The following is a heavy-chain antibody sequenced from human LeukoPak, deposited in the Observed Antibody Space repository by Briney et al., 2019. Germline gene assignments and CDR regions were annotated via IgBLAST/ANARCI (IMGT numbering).Heavy chain of an antibody. Sequence: GGSLRLSCAASGFTFSSHGMSWVRQAPGKGLEWVSAVSGSGDNTYYADSVKGRFTISRDNSKNTLYLHMSSLRAEDTAVYYCACTAYYYYYLDVWGKGTTVTVSS. V-gene: IGHV3-23*01. CDR2: VSGSGDNT. CDR3: ACTAYYYYYLDV. CDR1: GFTFSSHG. J-gene: IGHJ6*03. D-gene: IGHD5-18*01.